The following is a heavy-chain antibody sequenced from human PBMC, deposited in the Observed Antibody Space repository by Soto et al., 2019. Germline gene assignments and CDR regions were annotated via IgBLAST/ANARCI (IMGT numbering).Heavy chain of an antibody. Sequence: SQILPRTCAISALTVTSQMAASNCISSSPSRGLEWLGRTYYRSNWRHDYAVSVKSRITVNPDTSKNHFSLQLNSVTPDDTAVYYCARGVAGSGFDLWGQGTLVTVSS. D-gene: IGHD6-19*01. CDR3: ARGVAGSGFDL. CDR2: TYYRSNWRH. V-gene: IGHV6-1*01. J-gene: IGHJ4*02. CDR1: ALTVTSQMAA.